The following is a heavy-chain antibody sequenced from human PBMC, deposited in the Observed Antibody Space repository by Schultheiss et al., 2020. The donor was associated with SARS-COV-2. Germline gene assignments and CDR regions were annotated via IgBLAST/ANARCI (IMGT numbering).Heavy chain of an antibody. CDR1: GGSFSGYY. J-gene: IGHJ4*02. V-gene: IGHV4-34*01. CDR3: ARVDDWNYRYYFDY. CDR2: INHSGST. D-gene: IGHD1-7*01. Sequence: SETLSLTCAVYGGSFSGYYWSWIRQPPGKGLEWIGEINHSGSTNYNPSLKSRVTLSLDTSQNQFSLRLSSVTAADTAVYYCARVDDWNYRYYFDYWGQGTLVTVSS.